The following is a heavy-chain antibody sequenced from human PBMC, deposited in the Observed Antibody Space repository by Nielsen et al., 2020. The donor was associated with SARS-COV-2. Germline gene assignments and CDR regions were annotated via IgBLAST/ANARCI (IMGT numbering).Heavy chain of an antibody. D-gene: IGHD1-7*01. CDR1: GFTFSSYE. V-gene: IGHV3-48*03. Sequence: GESLKISCAASGFTFSSYEMNWVRQAPGKGLEWVSYISSSGSTIYYADSVKGRFTISRDNAKNSLYLQMNSLRAEDTAVYYCARDRRTGTTPDYYGMDVWGQGTTVTVSS. CDR2: ISSSGSTI. J-gene: IGHJ6*02. CDR3: ARDRRTGTTPDYYGMDV.